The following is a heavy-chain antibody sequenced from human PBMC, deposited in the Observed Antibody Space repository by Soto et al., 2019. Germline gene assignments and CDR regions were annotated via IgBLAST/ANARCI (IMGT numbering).Heavy chain of an antibody. CDR3: ARDRPGSSSGVDAFDI. CDR2: IIPIFGTA. V-gene: IGHV1-69*12. CDR1: GGTFSSYA. Sequence: QVQLVQSGAEVKKPGSSVKVSCKASGGTFSSYAISWVRQAPGQGLEWMGGIIPIFGTANYAQKLQGRVTITAGESTSTAYMELSSLRSEDTAVYYCARDRPGSSSGVDAFDIWGQGTMVTVPS. J-gene: IGHJ3*02. D-gene: IGHD6-6*01.